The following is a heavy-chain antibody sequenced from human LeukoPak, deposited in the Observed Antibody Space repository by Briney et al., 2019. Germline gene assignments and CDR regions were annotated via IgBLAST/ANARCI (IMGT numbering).Heavy chain of an antibody. Sequence: GGSLRLSCAASGFTFSDYYMSWIRQAPGKGLEWVAVISYDGSNKYYADSVKGRFTISRDNSKNTLYLQMNSLRAEDTAVYYCATNIAVAYSKAFDIWGQGTMVTVSS. CDR2: ISYDGSNK. V-gene: IGHV3-30-3*01. CDR1: GFTFSDYY. J-gene: IGHJ3*02. D-gene: IGHD6-19*01. CDR3: ATNIAVAYSKAFDI.